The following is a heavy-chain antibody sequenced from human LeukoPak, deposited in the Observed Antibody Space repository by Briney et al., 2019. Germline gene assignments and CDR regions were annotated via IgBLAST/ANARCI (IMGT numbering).Heavy chain of an antibody. CDR2: IYYSGST. CDR3: ASYSGYGYFDY. J-gene: IGHJ4*02. V-gene: IGHV4-59*01. Sequence: ETLSLTCTXSGGPISSYYWSWIRQPPGKGLEWIGYIYYSGSTNYNPSLKSRVTISVDTSKNQFSLKLSSVTAADTAVYHCASYSGYGYFDYWGQGTLVTVSS. CDR1: GGPISSYY. D-gene: IGHD5-12*01.